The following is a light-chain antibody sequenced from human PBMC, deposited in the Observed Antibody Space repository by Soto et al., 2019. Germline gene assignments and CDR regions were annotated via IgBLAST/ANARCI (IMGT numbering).Light chain of an antibody. CDR3: QQDINYPWT. CDR1: QSISSW. V-gene: IGKV1-5*01. J-gene: IGKJ1*01. CDR2: DAS. Sequence: DGSAITCSASQSISSWLAWYQQKPGKAPKLLIYDASSLESGVPSRFSGSGSGTDFTLTISSLQADDAATYYCQQDINYPWTFGQGTKVDIK.